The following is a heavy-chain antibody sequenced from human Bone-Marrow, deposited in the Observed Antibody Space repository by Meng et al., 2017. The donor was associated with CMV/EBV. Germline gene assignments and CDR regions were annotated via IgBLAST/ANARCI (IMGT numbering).Heavy chain of an antibody. CDR1: GYTFTSYG. CDR3: ARDVVPAATLPGGAFDI. V-gene: IGHV1-69*10. Sequence: SVKVSCKASGYTFTSYGISWVRQAPGQGLEWMGGIIPILGIANYAQKFQGRVTITADKSTSTAYMELSSLRSEDTAVYYCARDVVPAATLPGGAFDIWGQGTMVTVSS. D-gene: IGHD2-2*01. CDR2: IIPILGIA. J-gene: IGHJ3*02.